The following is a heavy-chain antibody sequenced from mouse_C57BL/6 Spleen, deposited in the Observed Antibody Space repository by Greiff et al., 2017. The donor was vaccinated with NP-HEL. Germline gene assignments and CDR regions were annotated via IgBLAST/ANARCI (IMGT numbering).Heavy chain of an antibody. CDR1: GFTFSSYA. CDR3: ARDDWDGDFDV. D-gene: IGHD4-1*01. V-gene: IGHV5-4*01. Sequence: EVMLVESGGGLVKPGGSLKLSCAASGFTFSSYAMSWVRQTPEKRLEWVATISDGGSYTYYPDNVKGRFTISRDNAKNNLYLQMSHLKSEDTAMYYCARDDWDGDFDVWGTGTTVTVSS. CDR2: ISDGGSYT. J-gene: IGHJ1*03.